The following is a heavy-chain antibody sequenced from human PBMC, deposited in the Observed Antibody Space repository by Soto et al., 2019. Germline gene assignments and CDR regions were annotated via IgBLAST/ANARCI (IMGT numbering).Heavy chain of an antibody. CDR3: ATYGSGSYYGMDV. Sequence: TLSLTCAVSGGSISSGGYSWSWIRQPPGKGLEWIGYIYHSGSTYYNPSLKSRVTISVNRSKNQFSLKLSSVTAADTAVYYCATYGSGSYYGMDVWGQGTTVTVSS. CDR1: GGSISSGGYS. D-gene: IGHD3-10*01. CDR2: IYHSGST. J-gene: IGHJ6*02. V-gene: IGHV4-30-2*01.